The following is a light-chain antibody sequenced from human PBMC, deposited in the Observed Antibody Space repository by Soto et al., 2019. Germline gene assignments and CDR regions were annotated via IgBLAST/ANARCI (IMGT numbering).Light chain of an antibody. V-gene: IGKV1-5*01. J-gene: IGKJ5*01. CDR3: QLYNIYPYP. Sequence: QMAQKPSSLSASVGDRLAITCRASQSISTWLAWYQQKPGKAPNLLIYDASTLESGGPSGFSGSGSGTEFTLTICSLQPDDSATYYCQLYNIYPYPFGQGRRLE. CDR1: QSISTW. CDR2: DAS.